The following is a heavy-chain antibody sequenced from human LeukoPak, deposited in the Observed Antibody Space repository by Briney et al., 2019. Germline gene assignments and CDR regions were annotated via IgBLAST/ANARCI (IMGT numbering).Heavy chain of an antibody. CDR2: ISWNSGSI. Sequence: GGSLRLSCAASGFTFDDYAMHWVRQAPGKGLEWASGISWNSGSIGYADSVKGRFTISRDNAKNSLYLQMNSLRAEDTALYYCAKDMHGGNGYFDYWGQGTLVTVSS. CDR1: GFTFDDYA. V-gene: IGHV3-9*01. CDR3: AKDMHGGNGYFDY. D-gene: IGHD4-23*01. J-gene: IGHJ4*02.